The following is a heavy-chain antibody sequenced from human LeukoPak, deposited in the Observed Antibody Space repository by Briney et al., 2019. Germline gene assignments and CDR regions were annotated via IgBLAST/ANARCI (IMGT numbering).Heavy chain of an antibody. CDR1: GYTFTSNY. Sequence: EASVKVSCKAFGYTFTSNYMHWVRQAPGQGPEWMGVISPSGGSTTYAQKFQGRVTMTRDTSTSTVYMELSSLRSEDTAVYYCARDLYSGSYFFDYWGQGTLVTVSS. CDR2: ISPSGGST. CDR3: ARDLYSGSYFFDY. J-gene: IGHJ4*02. V-gene: IGHV1-46*01. D-gene: IGHD1-26*01.